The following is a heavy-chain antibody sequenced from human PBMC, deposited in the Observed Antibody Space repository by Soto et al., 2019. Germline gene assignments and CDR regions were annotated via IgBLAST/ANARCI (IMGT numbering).Heavy chain of an antibody. CDR3: ARGGNRYFDWLLNY. CDR2: ISSSSSTI. J-gene: IGHJ4*02. D-gene: IGHD3-9*01. Sequence: GGSLRLSCAASGFTFSSYSMNWVRQAPGKGLEWVSYISSSSSTIYYADSVKGRFTISRDNAKNSLYLQMNSLRAEDTAVYYCARGGNRYFDWLLNYWGQGTLVTVSS. V-gene: IGHV3-48*01. CDR1: GFTFSSYS.